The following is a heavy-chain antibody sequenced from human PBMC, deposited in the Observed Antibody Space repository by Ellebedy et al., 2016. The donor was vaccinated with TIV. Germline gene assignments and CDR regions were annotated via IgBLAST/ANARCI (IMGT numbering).Heavy chain of an antibody. CDR3: ARGQGWYFDL. CDR1: GFTFSTYN. CDR2: ISGTGTI. J-gene: IGHJ2*01. Sequence: GESLKISXAASGFTFSTYNMNWVRQAPGKGPEWVSYISGTGTIYYADSVKGRFTISRDNARNSLYLHMDSLRGEDTAVYYCARGQGWYFDLWGRGTLVTVSS. V-gene: IGHV3-48*04.